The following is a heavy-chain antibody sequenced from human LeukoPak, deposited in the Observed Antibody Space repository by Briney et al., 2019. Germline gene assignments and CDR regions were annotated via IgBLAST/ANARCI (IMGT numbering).Heavy chain of an antibody. V-gene: IGHV3-23*01. CDR3: ARVISTSSFVFDY. J-gene: IGHJ4*02. Sequence: PGGSLRLSCAASGFTFTNYAMSWVRQAPGEGLEWVSAISGSGGSTYYADSVKGRFTISRDSSTRTLYLQMNSLKVEDTAVYFCARVISTSSFVFDYWGQGTLVTVSS. CDR1: GFTFTNYA. D-gene: IGHD6-6*01. CDR2: ISGSGGST.